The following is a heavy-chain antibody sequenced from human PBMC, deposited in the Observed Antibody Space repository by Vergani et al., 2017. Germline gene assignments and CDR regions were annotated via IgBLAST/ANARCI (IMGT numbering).Heavy chain of an antibody. CDR1: GGSISSYY. V-gene: IGHV4-59*01. D-gene: IGHD6-19*01. CDR3: AKGGSSGWGTFDY. CDR2: IYYSGST. Sequence: QVQLQESGPGLVKPSETLSLTCTVSGGSISSYYWSWIRQPPGKGLEWIGYIYYSGSTNYNPSLKSRVTISVDTSKNQFSLKLSSVTAADTAVYYCAKGGSSGWGTFDYWGQGTLVTVSS. J-gene: IGHJ4*02.